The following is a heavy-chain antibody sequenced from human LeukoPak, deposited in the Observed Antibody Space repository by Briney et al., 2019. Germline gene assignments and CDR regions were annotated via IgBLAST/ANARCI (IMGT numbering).Heavy chain of an antibody. D-gene: IGHD3-10*01. J-gene: IGHJ4*02. Sequence: SGTLSLTCSVSRASISPYYWNWIRQPAGKGLEWIGRLYPSGSSDYNPSLKSRVSISVGTSNNQFSLRVTSVTAADTAIYYCARDLSGSLYFDYWGQGILVTVSA. V-gene: IGHV4-4*07. CDR2: LYPSGSS. CDR3: ARDLSGSLYFDY. CDR1: RASISPYY.